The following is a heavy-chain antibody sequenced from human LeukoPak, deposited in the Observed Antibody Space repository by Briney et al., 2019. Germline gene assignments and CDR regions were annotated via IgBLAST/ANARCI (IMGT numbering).Heavy chain of an antibody. CDR2: INHSGST. D-gene: IGHD3-22*01. J-gene: IGHJ4*02. CDR1: SGSFSNYY. CDR3: ARDYYDSGGYSTFDY. V-gene: IGHV4-34*01. Sequence: SETLSLTCAVYSGSFSNYYWSWIRQPPGKGLEWIGEINHSGSTNYNPSLKSRVTISVDTSKNQFSLKLSSVTAADTAVYSCARDYYDSGGYSTFDYWGQGTLVTVSS.